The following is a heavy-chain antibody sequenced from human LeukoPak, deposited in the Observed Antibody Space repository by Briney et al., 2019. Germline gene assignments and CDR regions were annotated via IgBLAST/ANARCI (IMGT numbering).Heavy chain of an antibody. D-gene: IGHD1-26*01. CDR2: ISAYNGNT. Sequence: ASVKVSCKVSGYTLTELSMHWVRQAPGKGLEWMGWISAYNGNTNYAQKLQGRVTMTEDTSTDTAYMELSSLRSEDTAVYYCATGGIYSLLDYWGQGTLVTVSS. CDR3: ATGGIYSLLDY. CDR1: GYTLTELS. V-gene: IGHV1-24*01. J-gene: IGHJ4*02.